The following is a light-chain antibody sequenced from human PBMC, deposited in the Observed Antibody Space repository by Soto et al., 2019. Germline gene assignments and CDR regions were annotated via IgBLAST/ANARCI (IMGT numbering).Light chain of an antibody. V-gene: IGKV1-6*01. J-gene: IGKJ1*01. CDR3: LQDYNYPRT. CDR2: SAS. CDR1: QGIRNE. Sequence: AIQMTQSPSSLSASVGNRVTITCRASQGIRNELGWYQQKPGKATQLLIYSASLLQSGVPSRFRGSGSGTDFTLSISGLQPEDFATYYCLQDYNYPRTFGQGTKVEL.